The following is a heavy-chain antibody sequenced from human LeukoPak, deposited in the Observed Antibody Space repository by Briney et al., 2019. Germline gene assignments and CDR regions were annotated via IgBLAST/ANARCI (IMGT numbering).Heavy chain of an antibody. Sequence: GGSLRLSCAASGFTFSSYSMNWVRQAPGKGLEWVSSISSSSSYIYYADSVKGRFTISRDNAKNSLYLQMNSLRAEDTAVYYCARDPPGLVAPRWGQGTLVTVSS. CDR2: ISSSSSYI. CDR3: ARDPPGLVAPR. J-gene: IGHJ4*02. D-gene: IGHD5-12*01. V-gene: IGHV3-21*01. CDR1: GFTFSSYS.